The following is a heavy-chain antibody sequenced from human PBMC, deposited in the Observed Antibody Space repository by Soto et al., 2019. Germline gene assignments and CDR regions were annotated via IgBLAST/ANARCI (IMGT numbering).Heavy chain of an antibody. Sequence: GSLRLSCAASGFTFDDYSFHWVRQAPGKGLEWVSLITWGGRSTYYADSVKGRFTISRDNNKNSLYLQMNSLTIEDTALYYCARSVVRGVISPVDYWGQGTLVTVSS. CDR2: ITWGGRST. CDR3: ARSVVRGVISPVDY. J-gene: IGHJ4*02. CDR1: GFTFDDYS. D-gene: IGHD3-10*01. V-gene: IGHV3-43*01.